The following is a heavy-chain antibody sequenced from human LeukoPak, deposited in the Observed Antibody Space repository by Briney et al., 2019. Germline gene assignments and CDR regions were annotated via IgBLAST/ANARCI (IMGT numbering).Heavy chain of an antibody. CDR3: ARYCGGDCYGMDV. V-gene: IGHV3-7*01. Sequence: PGGSLRLSCTVSGFTFSSYWMSWVRQASGKGLEWVANIKQDGSEKDYVDSVKGRFTISRDNAKNSVYLQMNSLRAEDTAVYYCARYCGGDCYGMDVWGQGTTVTVSS. CDR2: IKQDGSEK. CDR1: GFTFSSYW. J-gene: IGHJ6*02. D-gene: IGHD2-21*01.